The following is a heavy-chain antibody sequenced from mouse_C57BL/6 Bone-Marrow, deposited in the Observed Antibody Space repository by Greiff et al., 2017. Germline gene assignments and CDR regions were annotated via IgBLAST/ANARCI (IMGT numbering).Heavy chain of an antibody. CDR2: INPGSGGT. J-gene: IGHJ4*01. D-gene: IGHD2-12*01. Sequence: QVHVKPSGAELVRPGTSVKVSCKASGYAFTNYLIEWVKQRPGQGLEWIGVINPGSGGTNYNEKFKGKATLTADKSSSTAYMQLSSLTSEDSAVYFCAGLRRPWPYYAMDYWGQGTSVTVSS. CDR3: AGLRRPWPYYAMDY. CDR1: GYAFTNYL. V-gene: IGHV1-54*01.